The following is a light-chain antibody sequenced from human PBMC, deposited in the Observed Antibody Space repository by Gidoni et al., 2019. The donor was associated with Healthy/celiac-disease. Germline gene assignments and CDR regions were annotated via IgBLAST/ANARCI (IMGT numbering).Light chain of an antibody. V-gene: IGLV1-51*02. Sequence: QSVLTPPPSVSAAPGQKVTISCSGSSSNIGNNYVSWYQQLPGTAPKLLIYENNKRPSGIPDRFSGSKSATSATLGITGLQTGDEADYYCGTWDSSLSAVVFGGGTKLTVL. CDR2: ENN. CDR3: GTWDSSLSAVV. J-gene: IGLJ2*01. CDR1: SSNIGNNY.